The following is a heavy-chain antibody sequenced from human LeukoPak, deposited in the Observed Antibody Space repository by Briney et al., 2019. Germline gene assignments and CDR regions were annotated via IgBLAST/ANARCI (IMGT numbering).Heavy chain of an antibody. CDR2: ISGSGGST. D-gene: IGHD3-22*01. V-gene: IGHV3-23*01. CDR3: AKDHDYYDSSGYYPTFDY. J-gene: IGHJ4*02. CDR1: GFTFSSYA. Sequence: PGGSLRLSCAASGFTFSSYAMSWVRQAPGKGLEWVSAISGSGGSTYYADSVKGRFTISRDNSKNTLYLQMNSQRAEDTAVYYCAKDHDYYDSSGYYPTFDYWGQGTLVTVSS.